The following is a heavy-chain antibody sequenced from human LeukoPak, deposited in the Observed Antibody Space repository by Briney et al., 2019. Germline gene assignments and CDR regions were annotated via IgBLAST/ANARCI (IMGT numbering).Heavy chain of an antibody. J-gene: IGHJ1*01. Sequence: SETLSLTCTVSGYSISSGYYWGWIRQPPGKGLEWIGSIYHSGSTYYNPSLKSRVTISVDTSKNQFSLKLSSVTAADTAVYYCARDEYSGYDTEYFQHWGQGTLVTVSS. CDR1: GYSISSGYY. D-gene: IGHD5-12*01. CDR2: IYHSGST. CDR3: ARDEYSGYDTEYFQH. V-gene: IGHV4-38-2*02.